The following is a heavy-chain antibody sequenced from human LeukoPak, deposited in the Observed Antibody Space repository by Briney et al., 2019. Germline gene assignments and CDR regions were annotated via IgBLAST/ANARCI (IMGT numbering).Heavy chain of an antibody. J-gene: IGHJ3*02. CDR1: GGSISSSSYY. V-gene: IGHV4-39*07. D-gene: IGHD3-22*01. CDR3: ARANYDSSGYYTLIDAFDI. CDR2: IYYSGST. Sequence: SETLSLTCTVSGGSISSSSYYWGWIRQPPGKGLEWIGSIYYSGSTYYNPSLKSRVTISVDTSKNQFSLKLSSVTAADTAVYYCARANYDSSGYYTLIDAFDIWGQGTMVTVSS.